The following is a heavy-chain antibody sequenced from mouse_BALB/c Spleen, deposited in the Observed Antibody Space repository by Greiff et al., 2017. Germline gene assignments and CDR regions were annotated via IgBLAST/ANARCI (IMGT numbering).Heavy chain of an antibody. CDR2: ISSGSSTI. Sequence: DVKLVESGGGLVQPGGSRKLSCAASGFTFSSFGMHWVRQAPEKGLEWVAYISSGSSTIYYADTVKGRFTISRDNPKNTLFLQMTSLRSEDTAMYYCATTTAVYYYAMDYWGQGTSVTVSS. J-gene: IGHJ4*01. D-gene: IGHD1-2*01. V-gene: IGHV5-17*02. CDR3: ATTTAVYYYAMDY. CDR1: GFTFSSFG.